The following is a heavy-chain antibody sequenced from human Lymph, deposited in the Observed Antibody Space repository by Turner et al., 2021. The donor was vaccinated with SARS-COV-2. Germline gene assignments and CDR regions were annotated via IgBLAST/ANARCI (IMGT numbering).Heavy chain of an antibody. CDR3: ARDTAVAGTLGAFDI. CDR2: IIPIFGTG. CDR1: GGTFGSYA. Sequence: QAQLEQSGAEVRKPGSSVKVSCKASGGTFGSYAISWVRQAPGQGLEWMGGIIPIFGTGNYAQKFQGRVTITADESTSTAYMELSSLRSEDTAVYYCARDTAVAGTLGAFDIWGQGTMVTVSS. J-gene: IGHJ3*02. V-gene: IGHV1-69*01. D-gene: IGHD6-19*01.